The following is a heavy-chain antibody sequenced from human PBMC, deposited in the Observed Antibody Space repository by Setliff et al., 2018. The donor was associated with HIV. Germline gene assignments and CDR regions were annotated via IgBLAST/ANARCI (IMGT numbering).Heavy chain of an antibody. CDR1: GFTFSNAW. V-gene: IGHV3-15*01. Sequence: PGGSLRLSCAASGFTFSNAWMSWVRQAPGKGLEWVGRIKSKTDGGTTDYAAPVKGRFTISRDDSKNTLYLQMNSLRPEDTAVYYCARDCRVGWVFTYGMDVWGQGTLVTVSS. CDR2: IKSKTDGGTT. J-gene: IGHJ6*02. D-gene: IGHD6-13*01. CDR3: ARDCRVGWVFTYGMDV.